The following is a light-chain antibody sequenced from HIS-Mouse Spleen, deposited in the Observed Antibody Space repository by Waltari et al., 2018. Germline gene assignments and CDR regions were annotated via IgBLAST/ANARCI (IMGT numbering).Light chain of an antibody. CDR2: EDS. J-gene: IGLJ2*01. V-gene: IGLV3-10*01. Sequence: SYELTQPPSVSVSPGQTAWITCSGDALPKKYAYWYQQTSGQAPVLVIYEDSKRPSGIPERFSGSSSGTMATLTISGAQVEDEADYYCYSTDSSGNHRVFGGGTKLTVL. CDR3: YSTDSSGNHRV. CDR1: ALPKKY.